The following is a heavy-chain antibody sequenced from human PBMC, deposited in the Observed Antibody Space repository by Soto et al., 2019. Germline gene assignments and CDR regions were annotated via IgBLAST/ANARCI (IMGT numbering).Heavy chain of an antibody. Sequence: GSLRLSCAASGFTFSSYWMSWVRQAPGKGLEWVANIKQDGSEKYYVDSVKGRFTISRDNAKNSLYLQMNCLRAEDTAVYYCARDPYYDFWSGYLDYWGQGTLVTVSS. CDR2: IKQDGSEK. D-gene: IGHD3-3*01. CDR1: GFTFSSYW. CDR3: ARDPYYDFWSGYLDY. V-gene: IGHV3-7*03. J-gene: IGHJ4*02.